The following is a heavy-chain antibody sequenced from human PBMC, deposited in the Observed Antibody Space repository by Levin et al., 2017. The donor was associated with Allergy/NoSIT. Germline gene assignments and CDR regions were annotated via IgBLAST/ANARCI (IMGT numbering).Heavy chain of an antibody. CDR1: GGTFGSYA. J-gene: IGHJ3*01. V-gene: IGHV1-69*06. Sequence: GASVKVSCKSSGGTFGSYAFNWVRQAPGQGLEWMGGVTPILDRANYAQKFQGRVTITADKSTTTVYMDLSSLNSEDTALYYCARVGQWTPWVAFDLWGQGTMVTVSS. CDR3: ARVGQWTPWVAFDL. D-gene: IGHD6-19*01. CDR2: VTPILDRA.